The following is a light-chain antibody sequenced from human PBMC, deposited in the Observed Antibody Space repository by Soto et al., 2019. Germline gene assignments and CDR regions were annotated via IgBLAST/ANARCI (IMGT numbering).Light chain of an antibody. CDR1: QSISSY. CDR3: QQSYSTPQT. V-gene: IGKV1-39*01. J-gene: IGKJ1*01. Sequence: DIQMTQSPSSLSASVGDRVTITCRASQSISSYLNWYQQKPGKAPKLLIYAASSLQSGVPSRFSGSVAVTDFTLTISSLQPEDFATYYLQQSYSTPQTVGQGTKVESK. CDR2: AAS.